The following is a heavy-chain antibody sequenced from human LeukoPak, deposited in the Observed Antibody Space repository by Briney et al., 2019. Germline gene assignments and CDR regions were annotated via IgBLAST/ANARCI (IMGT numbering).Heavy chain of an antibody. Sequence: ASVKVSCKASGYTFSDYYIRWVRQAPGQGLEWIGWITPNSGGKKYAQRFQGRVTMTRDTSISTAYMDLSSLGSDDTAVFYCVRKSATRRTSEFDYWGQGTPVTVSS. CDR3: VRKSATRRTSEFDY. J-gene: IGHJ4*02. CDR1: GYTFSDYY. D-gene: IGHD2-15*01. CDR2: ITPNSGGK. V-gene: IGHV1-2*02.